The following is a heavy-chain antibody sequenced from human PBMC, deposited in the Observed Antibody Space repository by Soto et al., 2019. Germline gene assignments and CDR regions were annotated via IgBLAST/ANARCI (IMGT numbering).Heavy chain of an antibody. J-gene: IGHJ4*01. Sequence: GGSLRLSCSASGFTFSNAWINWVRQAPGKGLEWVGRIKSKTDGGTTDYAEPVKGRFAISRDDSNNMVYLQMNSLKIEDTAVYYCTTDSYSTIIIVRFDYWGHGTLVTVSS. V-gene: IGHV3-15*07. CDR2: IKSKTDGGTT. CDR1: GFTFSNAW. CDR3: TTDSYSTIIIVRFDY. D-gene: IGHD3-22*01.